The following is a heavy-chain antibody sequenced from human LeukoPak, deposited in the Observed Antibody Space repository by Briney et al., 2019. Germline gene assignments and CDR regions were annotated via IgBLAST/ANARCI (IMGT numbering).Heavy chain of an antibody. CDR2: ISASGSFV. Sequence: KPGGSLRLSCAASGFTFSTYAMNWVRQAPGKGLEWVSSISASGSFVYYADSVKGRFTISRDNAKNSLYLQMNSLRAEDTAMYFCARDLGDPYNYYYYFYMDVWGKGTTVTVSS. J-gene: IGHJ6*03. CDR3: ARDLGDPYNYYYYFYMDV. V-gene: IGHV3-21*01. CDR1: GFTFSTYA. D-gene: IGHD5-24*01.